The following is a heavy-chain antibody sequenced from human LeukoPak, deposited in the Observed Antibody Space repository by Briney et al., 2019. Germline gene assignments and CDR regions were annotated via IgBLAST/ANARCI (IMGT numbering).Heavy chain of an antibody. V-gene: IGHV1-46*01. CDR3: ARGGEVSLPWFGELIKTSSYFDY. D-gene: IGHD3-10*01. CDR2: INPSGGST. Sequence: ASVKVSCKASGYTFTSYYMHWVRQAPGQGLEWMGIINPSGGSTSYAQKFQGRVTMTRDTSTSTVYMELSSLRSEDTAVYYCARGGEVSLPWFGELIKTSSYFDYWGQGTLVTVSS. J-gene: IGHJ4*02. CDR1: GYTFTSYY.